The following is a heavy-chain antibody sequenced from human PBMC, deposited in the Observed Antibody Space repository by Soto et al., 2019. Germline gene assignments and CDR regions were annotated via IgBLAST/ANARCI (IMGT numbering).Heavy chain of an antibody. CDR1: GGTFSTYA. CDR3: ARPKGSYSSGYYYFDY. Sequence: QVQLVQSGAEVKQPGSSVKVSCKTSGGTFSTYAIYWVRQAPGQGLEWMGAIIPLFGTADYAQKFQGRVTITAAESTSTAYMELSSLGSEDTAVYYCARPKGSYSSGYYYFDYWGQGTLVTVSS. J-gene: IGHJ4*02. CDR2: IIPLFGTA. V-gene: IGHV1-69*01. D-gene: IGHD6-19*01.